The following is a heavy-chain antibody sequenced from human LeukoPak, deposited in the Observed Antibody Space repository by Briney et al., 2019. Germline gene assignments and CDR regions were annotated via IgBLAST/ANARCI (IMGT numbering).Heavy chain of an antibody. CDR2: ISGSGGST. D-gene: IGHD6-19*01. J-gene: IGHJ3*02. Sequence: GGSLRLSCAASGFTFSSYGMHWVRQAPGKGLEWVSTISGSGGSTYYADSVKGRFTISRDNSKNMLYRQMNSLRAEDTAIYYCAKRRYSSGWSTDAFDIWGQGTMVTVSS. V-gene: IGHV3-23*01. CDR3: AKRRYSSGWSTDAFDI. CDR1: GFTFSSYG.